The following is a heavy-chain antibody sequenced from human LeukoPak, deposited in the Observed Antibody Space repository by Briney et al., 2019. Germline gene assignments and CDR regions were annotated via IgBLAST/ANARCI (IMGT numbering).Heavy chain of an antibody. V-gene: IGHV4-30-2*01. Sequence: RASETLSLTCTVSGGSVSSGAYYWSWIRQHPGKGLEWIGYIYHSGSTYYNPSLKSRVTISVDRSKNQFSLKLSSVTAADTAVYYCASRAIAYYYGMDVWGQGTTVTVSS. CDR1: GGSVSSGAYY. J-gene: IGHJ6*02. CDR3: ASRAIAYYYGMDV. D-gene: IGHD1-26*01. CDR2: IYHSGST.